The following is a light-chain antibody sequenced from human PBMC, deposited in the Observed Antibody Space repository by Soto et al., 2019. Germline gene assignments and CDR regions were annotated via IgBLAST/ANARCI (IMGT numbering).Light chain of an antibody. Sequence: EIVLTQSPVTLSLSPGKRATLSCRASQSISSSYLAWYQQRPGQAPRLLIYGASSRAAGIPDRFSGSGSGTDFTLTISGLEPEDFAVYYCQQYGSSLTWTFGHGTKVDIK. CDR2: GAS. CDR1: QSISSSY. J-gene: IGKJ1*01. CDR3: QQYGSSLTWT. V-gene: IGKV3-20*01.